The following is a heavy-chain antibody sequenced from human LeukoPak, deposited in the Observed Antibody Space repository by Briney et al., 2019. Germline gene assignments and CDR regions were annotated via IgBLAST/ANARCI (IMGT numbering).Heavy chain of an antibody. CDR1: GFTLSNSW. D-gene: IGHD3-10*01. CDR2: INNDGSRT. Sequence: GGSLRLSCAASGFTLSNSWMFWVRQPPGKGLKYVSEINNDGSRTSYADSVKGRFTISRDGAENTLFLQMNSLRAEDTAVYFCARGGVSGGFDYWGQGTLDTVSS. V-gene: IGHV3-74*01. J-gene: IGHJ4*02. CDR3: ARGGVSGGFDY.